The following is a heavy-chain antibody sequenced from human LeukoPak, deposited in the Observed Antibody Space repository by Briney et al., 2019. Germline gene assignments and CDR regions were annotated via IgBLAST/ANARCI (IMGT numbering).Heavy chain of an antibody. CDR2: ISAYNGNT. V-gene: IGHV1-18*01. CDR1: GYTFTSYG. CDR3: ARGRRFGDGYNSRHYFDY. D-gene: IGHD5-24*01. Sequence: ASVKVSCKASGYTFTSYGISWVRQAPGQGLEWMGWISAYNGNTNYAQKLQGRVTMTTDTSTSTAYMELRSLRPDDTAVYYCARGRRFGDGYNSRHYFDYWGQGTLVTVSS. J-gene: IGHJ4*02.